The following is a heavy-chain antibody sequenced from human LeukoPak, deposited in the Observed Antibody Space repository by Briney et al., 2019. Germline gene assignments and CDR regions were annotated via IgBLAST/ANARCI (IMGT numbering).Heavy chain of an antibody. CDR1: EYTFNSYW. V-gene: IGHV5-51*01. D-gene: IGHD4-17*01. J-gene: IGHJ4*02. Sequence: GESLKISCKGSEYTFNSYWIAWVRQIPGKGLEWMGIIYPGDSDTRYSPSFHGQVTISADKSTSTAYLQWSSLKASDTAMYYCARRYGRPFDYWGQGTLVTVSS. CDR3: ARRYGRPFDY. CDR2: IYPGDSDT.